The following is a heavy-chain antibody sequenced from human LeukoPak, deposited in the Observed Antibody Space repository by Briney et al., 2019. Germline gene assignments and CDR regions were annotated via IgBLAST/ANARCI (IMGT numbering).Heavy chain of an antibody. CDR3: AKRGGYGYFDY. D-gene: IGHD3-22*01. CDR1: GFTLTSYA. Sequence: GGSLRLSCAASGFTLTSYAMGWVRQAPGKGLEWVSVISGSGSTTYYADSVTGRFTISRDNSKNTLYLQMNSLRAEDTAVYYCAKRGGYGYFDYWGQGTLVTVSS. V-gene: IGHV3-23*01. J-gene: IGHJ4*02. CDR2: ISGSGSTT.